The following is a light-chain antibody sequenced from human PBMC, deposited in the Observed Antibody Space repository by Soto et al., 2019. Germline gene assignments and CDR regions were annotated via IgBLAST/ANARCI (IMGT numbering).Light chain of an antibody. CDR1: QSVSNK. CDR2: DAS. J-gene: IGKJ3*01. Sequence: EIVMTQSPATLSVSPGERATLSCRASQSVSNKLAWYQQNPGQAPRLLIYDASTRATGIPARFSGSGSGTEFTLTISSLQPEDFAVYYCQHHQNRPPFTFGPGTKVESK. V-gene: IGKV3-15*01. CDR3: QHHQNRPPFT.